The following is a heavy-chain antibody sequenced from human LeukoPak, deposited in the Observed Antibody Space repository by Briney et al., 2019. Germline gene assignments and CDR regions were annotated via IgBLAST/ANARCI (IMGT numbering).Heavy chain of an antibody. CDR1: GGSISSGSYY. J-gene: IGHJ6*03. V-gene: IGHV4-61*02. D-gene: IGHD6-6*01. CDR3: ARAIPYSSSSPYYYYYYMDV. CDR2: IYTSGST. Sequence: PSETLSLTCTVSGGSISSGSYYWSWIRQPAGKGLEWIGRIYTSGSTNYNPSLKSRVTISVDTSKNQFSLKLSSVTAADTAVYYCARAIPYSSSSPYYYYYYMDVWGKGTTVTVSS.